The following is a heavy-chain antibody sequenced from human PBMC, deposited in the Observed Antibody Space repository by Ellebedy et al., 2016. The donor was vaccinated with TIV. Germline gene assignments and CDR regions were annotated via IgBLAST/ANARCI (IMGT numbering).Heavy chain of an antibody. CDR3: ASGSHLAGAFDI. J-gene: IGHJ3*02. CDR1: GFTFSDYY. V-gene: IGHV3-11*06. CDR2: ISSSSSYT. D-gene: IGHD1-26*01. Sequence: GESLKISCAASGFTFSDYYMSWIRQAPGKGLEWVSYISSSSSYTNYADSVKGRFTISRDNAKNSLYLQMNSLRAEDTAVYYCASGSHLAGAFDIWGQGTMVTVSS.